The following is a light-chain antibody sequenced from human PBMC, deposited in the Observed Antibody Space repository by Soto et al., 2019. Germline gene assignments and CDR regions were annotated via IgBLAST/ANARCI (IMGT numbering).Light chain of an antibody. J-gene: IGKJ5*01. V-gene: IGKV3-15*01. CDR3: QQYNNWS. CDR2: AAS. Sequence: VMPQTPATLSVSPGETATLSCRASQSVGSNLAWYQQKPGQAPRLLIYAASTRATGIPARFSGSGSGTEFTLTISSLQSEDFAVYYCQQYNNWSFGQGRRLEIK. CDR1: QSVGSN.